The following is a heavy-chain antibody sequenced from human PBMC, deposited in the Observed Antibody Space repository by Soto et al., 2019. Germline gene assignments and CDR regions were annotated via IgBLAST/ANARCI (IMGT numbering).Heavy chain of an antibody. CDR3: ARGVVLDY. CDR1: GGAISHYY. J-gene: IGHJ4*02. Sequence: SETLSLTCIVSGGAISHYYWTWIRQPPGKGREYIGYIYDIGSTNYSPSLNSRVTMSIDTSKNQFSLKLSSVTAADTAVYYCARGVVLDYWGQGMLVTV. V-gene: IGHV4-59*01. CDR2: IYDIGST.